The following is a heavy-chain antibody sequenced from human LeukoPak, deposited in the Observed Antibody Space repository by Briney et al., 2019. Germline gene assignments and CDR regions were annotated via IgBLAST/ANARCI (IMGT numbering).Heavy chain of an antibody. CDR3: VRGYDISGPQKNFFDY. D-gene: IGHD3-22*01. Sequence: GASVKVSCKASGGTFSSYAITWVRQAPGQGLQWMGGIIPMFGAVNYAQKFQGRVTITADKSTGTAYMELSSLRSEDTAVYYCVRGYDISGPQKNFFDYWGQGTLVTVSS. J-gene: IGHJ4*02. CDR1: GGTFSSYA. CDR2: IIPMFGAV. V-gene: IGHV1-69*06.